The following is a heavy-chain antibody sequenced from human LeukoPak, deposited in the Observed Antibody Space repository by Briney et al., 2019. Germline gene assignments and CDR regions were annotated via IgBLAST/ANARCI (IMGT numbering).Heavy chain of an antibody. Sequence: GGSLRLSCAASGFTFSSYGMHWVRQAPGKGLEWVAFMRYDGSNKYYADSVKGRFTISRDNSKNTLYLQMNSLRAEDTAVYYCAYMGYYDSSGYVAYWGQGTLVTVSS. V-gene: IGHV3-30*02. CDR3: AYMGYYDSSGYVAY. D-gene: IGHD3-22*01. CDR1: GFTFSSYG. J-gene: IGHJ4*02. CDR2: MRYDGSNK.